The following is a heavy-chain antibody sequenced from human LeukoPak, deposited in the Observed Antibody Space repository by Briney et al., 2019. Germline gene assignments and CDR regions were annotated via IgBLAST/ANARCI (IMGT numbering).Heavy chain of an antibody. J-gene: IGHJ4*02. CDR3: AKDRGLLGAFDY. Sequence: PGGSLRLSLAASGFTFSSNGMHWVRQAPGKGLEWVAVIWYDGSNKYHVDSVKGRFTISRDNSKNTLYLQMNSLRAEDTAVYYCAKDRGLLGAFDYWGQGTLVTVSS. V-gene: IGHV3-33*06. CDR1: GFTFSSNG. CDR2: IWYDGSNK. D-gene: IGHD1-26*01.